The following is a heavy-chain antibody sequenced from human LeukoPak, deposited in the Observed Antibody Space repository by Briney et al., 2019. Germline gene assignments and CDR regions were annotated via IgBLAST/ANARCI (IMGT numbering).Heavy chain of an antibody. J-gene: IGHJ4*02. V-gene: IGHV1-3*01. CDR2: INGGSGNT. CDR1: GYTFTDYT. Sequence: GASVKVSCKASGYTFTDYTMHWLRQAPGQRLDWMGWINGGSGNTKYSPEFQGRVTITRDTSASTAYMELSSLRSEDTAVYYCARGIWSRTVSSYYFDYWGQGTLVTVSS. D-gene: IGHD3-3*01. CDR3: ARGIWSRTVSSYYFDY.